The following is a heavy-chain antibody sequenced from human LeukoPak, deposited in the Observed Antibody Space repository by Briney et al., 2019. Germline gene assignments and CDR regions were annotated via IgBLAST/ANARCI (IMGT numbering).Heavy chain of an antibody. CDR3: ARGLVCSSTSCYFDY. J-gene: IGHJ4*02. CDR2: IYHSGST. CDR1: GGSISSYY. Sequence: SETLSLTCTVSGGSISSYYWGWIRQPPGKGLEWIGSIYHSGSTYYNPSLKSRVTISVDTSKNQFSLKLSSVTAADTAVYYCARGLVCSSTSCYFDYWGQGTLVTVSS. V-gene: IGHV4-39*07. D-gene: IGHD2-2*01.